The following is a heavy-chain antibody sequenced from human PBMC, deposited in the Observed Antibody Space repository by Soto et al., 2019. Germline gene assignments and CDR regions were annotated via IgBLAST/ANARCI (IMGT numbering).Heavy chain of an antibody. V-gene: IGHV1-18*01. J-gene: IGHJ3*02. CDR2: ISAYNGNT. CDR1: GYTFTSYG. D-gene: IGHD1-26*01. Sequence: QVQLVQSGAEVKKPGASVKVSCKASGYTFTSYGISWVRQAPGQGLEWMGWISAYNGNTNYAQKLQGRVTMTTDTPTSTAYMELRSLRSDDTAVYYCARDTSRIVGATRVVAFDIWGQGTMVTVSS. CDR3: ARDTSRIVGATRVVAFDI.